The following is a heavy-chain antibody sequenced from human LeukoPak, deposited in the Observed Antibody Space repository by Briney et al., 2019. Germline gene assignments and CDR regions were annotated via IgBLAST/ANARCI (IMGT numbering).Heavy chain of an antibody. CDR1: GFTFSSYA. Sequence: PGGSLRLSCAASGFTFSSYAMSWVRQAPGKGLGWVSAISASNPNTYYADSVKGRFTISRDNSKNTLYLQMNSLRADDTAVYYCAKTIVRGVTKYYFDYWGQGTLVTVSS. V-gene: IGHV3-23*01. CDR3: AKTIVRGVTKYYFDY. J-gene: IGHJ4*02. D-gene: IGHD3-10*01. CDR2: ISASNPNT.